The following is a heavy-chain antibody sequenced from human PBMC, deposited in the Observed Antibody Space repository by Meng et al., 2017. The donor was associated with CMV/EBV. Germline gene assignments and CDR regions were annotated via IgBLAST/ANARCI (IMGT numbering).Heavy chain of an antibody. CDR1: GFTFRDYY. Sequence: VHLVQFGDEMKHPGASVKVSCTTSGFTFRDYYIHWVRQAPGQGLEWMGWVNSNNDATNYARKFQGRVSMTRDTSISTAHMELSRLMSDDTAVYYCVRSSGWSLFDYWGQGTLVTVSS. CDR3: VRSSGWSLFDY. D-gene: IGHD6-19*01. J-gene: IGHJ4*02. V-gene: IGHV1-2*02. CDR2: VNSNNDAT.